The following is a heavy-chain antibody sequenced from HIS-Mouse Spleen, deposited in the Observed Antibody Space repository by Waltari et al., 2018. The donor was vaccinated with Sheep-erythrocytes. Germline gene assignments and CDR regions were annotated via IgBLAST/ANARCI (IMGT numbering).Heavy chain of an antibody. Sequence: QVQLQQWGAGLLKPSETLSLTCAVYGGSFSGYYWSWIRQPPGKGLEWIGEINHSGSTTCNRSLKSRVTSSVDTSKNQFSLKLSSVTAADTAVYYCALSVDLAGAFDIWGQGTMVTVSS. D-gene: IGHD6-19*01. CDR2: INHSGST. J-gene: IGHJ3*02. CDR3: ALSVDLAGAFDI. CDR1: GGSFSGYY. V-gene: IGHV4-34*01.